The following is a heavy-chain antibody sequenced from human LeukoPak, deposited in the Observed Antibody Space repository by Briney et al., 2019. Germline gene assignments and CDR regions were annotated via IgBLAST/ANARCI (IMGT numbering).Heavy chain of an antibody. CDR1: GYTFTGYY. V-gene: IGHV1-2*02. D-gene: IGHD4-11*01. CDR2: INPNNPNSGGT. Sequence: ASVKVSCKTSGYTFTGYYMHWVRQAPGHGLEGMGWINPNNPNSGGTNYAQKFQGRVTMTRDTSISTAYMELSRLRSEDTAVYYCARMDYISSGWGAPFDYWGQGTLVTVSS. J-gene: IGHJ4*02. CDR3: ARMDYISSGWGAPFDY.